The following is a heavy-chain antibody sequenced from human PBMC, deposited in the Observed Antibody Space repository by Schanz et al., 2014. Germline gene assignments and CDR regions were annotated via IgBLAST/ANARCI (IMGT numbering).Heavy chain of an antibody. CDR2: ISYDGSNK. Sequence: QVQLVESGGGVVQPGRSLRLSCAASGFSFSTYAMHWVRQAPGKGLEWVAVISYDGSNKHYADSVKGRFTISRDNSKNTLYLQMNSLIAEDTAVYYCARKTDSSGTGDYWGQGTLVTVSS. D-gene: IGHD6-19*01. J-gene: IGHJ4*02. V-gene: IGHV3-30*14. CDR3: ARKTDSSGTGDY. CDR1: GFSFSTYA.